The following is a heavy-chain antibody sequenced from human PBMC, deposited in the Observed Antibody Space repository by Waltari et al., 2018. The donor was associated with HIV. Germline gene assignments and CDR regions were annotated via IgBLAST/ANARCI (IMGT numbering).Heavy chain of an antibody. CDR2: AIPMFGTA. J-gene: IGHJ5*01. Sequence: QVQLVQSGAEVKKPGSSVTVSCTAAGGAFVSHTLNWVRQAPGQGLEWMGRAIPMFGTANYAQKFQGRVTITADKSTSTAYMELNGLRFDDTAVYYCASARETMGVDFDSWGQGTLVTVS. D-gene: IGHD3-10*01. CDR3: ASARETMGVDFDS. V-gene: IGHV1-69*08. CDR1: GGAFVSHT.